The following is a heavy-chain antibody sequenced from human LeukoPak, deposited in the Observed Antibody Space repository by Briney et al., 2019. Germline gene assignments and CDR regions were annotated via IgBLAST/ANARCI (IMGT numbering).Heavy chain of an antibody. CDR2: IQVGLMT. CDR1: GFPVGTNY. V-gene: IGHV3-53*01. J-gene: IGHJ4*02. Sequence: GGSLRLSCAVSGFPVGTNYMNWLRQAPGKGLEWVSAIQVGLMTYYADSVKGRFTISRDNSKDTVYLQMNSLRAEDTAVYYCARADVWGSYRAFDYWGQGTLVTVSS. D-gene: IGHD3-16*02. CDR3: ARADVWGSYRAFDY.